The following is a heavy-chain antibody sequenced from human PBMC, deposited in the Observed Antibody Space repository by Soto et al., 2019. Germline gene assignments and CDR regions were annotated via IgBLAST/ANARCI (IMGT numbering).Heavy chain of an antibody. V-gene: IGHV3-13*05. J-gene: IGHJ6*02. CDR2: LGAARDP. CDR1: GFSFRDYD. D-gene: IGHD1-26*01. CDR3: ARAYLGRLPRRADYYYAMDV. Sequence: EVQLVESGGDSVQPGESLRLSCAASGFSFRDYDMHWVRQRKGKGLEWVSALGAARDPYYVGSVKGRFSVSRDNAQNSLFLQMNNLRVDDTAVYFCARAYLGRLPRRADYYYAMDVWGRGTTVTVSS.